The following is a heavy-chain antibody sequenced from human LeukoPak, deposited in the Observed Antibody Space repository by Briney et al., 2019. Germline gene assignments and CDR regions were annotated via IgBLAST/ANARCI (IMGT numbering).Heavy chain of an antibody. Sequence: SEALPQTCTCSGGSHIGYYWSWIRQPSAKELHEIGYISHTGCANYNPCLNSRVPIHVLSTQTPVSVDLTSVTAADTAVYYCARNWYHTKRQFVGNFYYMDVGGKGTTVTVSS. CDR3: ARNWYHTKRQFVGNFYYMDV. CDR2: ISHTGCA. J-gene: IGHJ6*03. D-gene: IGHD1-1*01. CDR1: GGSHIGYY. V-gene: IGHV4-4*08.